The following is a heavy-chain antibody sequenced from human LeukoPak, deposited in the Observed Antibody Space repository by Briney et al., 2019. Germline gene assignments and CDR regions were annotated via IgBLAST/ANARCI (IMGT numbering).Heavy chain of an antibody. CDR1: GFTFSSYA. Sequence: PGGTLRFTCAASGFTFSSYAMSWVRQAQGKGLKWVSAFSGRGGSTYYADSVKGRFTISRDNSKNTLYLQMNSLRTEDTAVYYCAKSRSPGFDYWGQGTLVTVSS. V-gene: IGHV3-23*01. CDR3: AKSRSPGFDY. J-gene: IGHJ4*02. CDR2: FSGRGGST.